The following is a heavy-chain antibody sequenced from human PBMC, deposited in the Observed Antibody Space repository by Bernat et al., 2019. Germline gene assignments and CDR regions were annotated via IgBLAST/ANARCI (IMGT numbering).Heavy chain of an antibody. V-gene: IGHV3-48*01. D-gene: IGHD3-9*01. J-gene: IGHJ4*02. CDR2: ISSSSSTI. Sequence: EVHLVESGGGLVQPGGSLRLSCVASGFTFSSYTMNWVRQAPGKGLEWVSYISSSSSTIYYADSVKGRFTISRDNGKNSLYLQMNSLRVEDTAVYYCAREFTYYDILTGYYSWYYIDYWGQGTLVTVSS. CDR1: GFTFSSYT. CDR3: AREFTYYDILTGYYSWYYIDY.